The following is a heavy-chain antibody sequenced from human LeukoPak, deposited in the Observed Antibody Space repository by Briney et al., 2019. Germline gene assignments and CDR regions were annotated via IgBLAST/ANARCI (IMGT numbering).Heavy chain of an antibody. Sequence: VASVKVSCKVSGYTLTELSMHWVRQAPGKGLEWMGGFDPEDGETIYAQKFQGRVTMTEDTSTDTAYMELSSLRSEDTAVYYCETAPGYCSSTSCYDPQFDYWGQGPLVTVSS. CDR1: GYTLTELS. V-gene: IGHV1-24*01. CDR3: ETAPGYCSSTSCYDPQFDY. D-gene: IGHD2-2*01. CDR2: FDPEDGET. J-gene: IGHJ4*02.